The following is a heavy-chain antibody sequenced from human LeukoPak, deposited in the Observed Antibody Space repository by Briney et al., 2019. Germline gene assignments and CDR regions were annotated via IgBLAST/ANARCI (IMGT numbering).Heavy chain of an antibody. J-gene: IGHJ4*02. CDR3: ARDGCSTSCQ. CDR1: GFTFSSYA. V-gene: IGHV3-23*01. Sequence: GGSLRLSCAASGFTFSSYAMSWVRQAPGKGLEWVSAISGSGGSTYYADSVKGRFTISRDNAKNSLYLQMNSLRAEDTALYYCARDGCSTSCQWGQGTLVTVSS. CDR2: ISGSGGST. D-gene: IGHD2-2*01.